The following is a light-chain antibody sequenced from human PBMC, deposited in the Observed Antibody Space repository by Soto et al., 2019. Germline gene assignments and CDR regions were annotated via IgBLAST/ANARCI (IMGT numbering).Light chain of an antibody. V-gene: IGKV3-11*01. CDR1: QTVRNNY. CDR2: DAS. Sequence: EIVLTQSPGTLSLSPGERATLSCRASQTVRNNYLAWYQQKPGQAPRLLIYDASKRATGISARFGGSGSGTDFTLTISSLEPEDVAVYYCQQRSNWPRITFGQGTRLEIK. CDR3: QQRSNWPRIT. J-gene: IGKJ5*01.